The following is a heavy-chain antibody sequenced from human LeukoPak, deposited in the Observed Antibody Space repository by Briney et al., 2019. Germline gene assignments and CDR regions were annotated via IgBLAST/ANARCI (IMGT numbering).Heavy chain of an antibody. CDR3: ARGGSDAFDI. CDR1: GGSISSSSYY. CDR2: IYTSGST. J-gene: IGHJ3*02. V-gene: IGHV4-61*02. Sequence: SETLSLTCTVSGGSISSSSYYWSWIRQPAGKGLEWIGRIYTSGSTNYNPSLKSRVTISVDTSKNRFSLKLSSVTAADTAVYYCARGGSDAFDIWGQGTMVTVSS. D-gene: IGHD1-14*01.